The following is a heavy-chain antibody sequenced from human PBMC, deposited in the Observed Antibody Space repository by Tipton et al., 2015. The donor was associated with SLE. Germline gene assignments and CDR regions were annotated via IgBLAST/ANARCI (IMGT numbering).Heavy chain of an antibody. D-gene: IGHD2-21*01. V-gene: IGHV4-34*01. CDR2: INHGGST. CDR3: VRGHPHIVVLIGGGWFDP. J-gene: IGHJ5*02. CDR1: GDSISANSYH. Sequence: TLSLTCTVSGDSISANSYHWGWVRQPPGKGLEWIGEINHGGSTNYNPSLKSRVTISEDTSKNQFSLKLTSVTAADTAIYYCVRGHPHIVVLIGGGWFDPWGQGTLVTVSS.